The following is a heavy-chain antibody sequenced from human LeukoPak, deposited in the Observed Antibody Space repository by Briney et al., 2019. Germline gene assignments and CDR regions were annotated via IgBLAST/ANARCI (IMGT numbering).Heavy chain of an antibody. CDR3: ARELAYCGGDCYSSFDY. CDR1: GYTFTSCG. Sequence: ASVKVSCKASGYTFTSCGVSWVRQAPGQGLEWMGWISAYNGNTNYAQKLQGRVTMTTDTSTSTAYMELRSLRSDDTAVYYCARELAYCGGDCYSSFDYWGQGTLVTVSS. J-gene: IGHJ4*02. V-gene: IGHV1-18*01. CDR2: ISAYNGNT. D-gene: IGHD2-21*02.